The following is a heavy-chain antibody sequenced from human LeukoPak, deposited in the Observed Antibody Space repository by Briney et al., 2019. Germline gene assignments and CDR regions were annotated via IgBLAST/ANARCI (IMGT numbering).Heavy chain of an antibody. Sequence: SETLSLTCTVSGGSISSGGYYWSWIRQHPGKGLEWIGYIYYSGSTYYNPSLKSRVTISVDTSKNQFSLKPSSVTAADTAVYYCARDRSHDAFDIWGQGTMVTVSS. V-gene: IGHV4-31*03. D-gene: IGHD3-10*01. J-gene: IGHJ3*02. CDR1: GGSISSGGYY. CDR3: ARDRSHDAFDI. CDR2: IYYSGST.